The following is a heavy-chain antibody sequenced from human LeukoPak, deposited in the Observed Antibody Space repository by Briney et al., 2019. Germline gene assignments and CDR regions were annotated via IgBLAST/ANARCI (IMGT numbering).Heavy chain of an antibody. V-gene: IGHV4-59*01. CDR2: IYYSGST. J-gene: IGHJ3*02. CDR3: ARVITGTTFAFDI. CDR1: SGSMSSYY. Sequence: SETLSLTCTVSSGSMSSYYWSWIRQPPGKGLEWIGYIYYSGSTNYNPSLKSRVTISVDTSKNQFSLKLSSVTAADTAVYYCARVITGTTFAFDIWGQGTMVTVSS. D-gene: IGHD1-7*01.